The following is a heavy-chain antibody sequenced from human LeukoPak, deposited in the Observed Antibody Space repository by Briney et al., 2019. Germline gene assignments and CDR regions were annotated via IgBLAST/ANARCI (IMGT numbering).Heavy chain of an antibody. Sequence: ASVKVSCKASGYTFTSYGISWVRQAPGQGLEWMGWISAYNGNTNYAQKLQGRVTMTTDTSTSTAYMELRSLRSDDTAVYYCARDRGYYYDSSGSGAAFFDYWGQGTLVTVSS. J-gene: IGHJ4*02. CDR1: GYTFTSYG. D-gene: IGHD3-22*01. CDR2: ISAYNGNT. V-gene: IGHV1-18*01. CDR3: ARDRGYYYDSSGSGAAFFDY.